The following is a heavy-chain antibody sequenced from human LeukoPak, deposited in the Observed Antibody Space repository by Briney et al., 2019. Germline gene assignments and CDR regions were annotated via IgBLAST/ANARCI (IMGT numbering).Heavy chain of an antibody. J-gene: IGHJ4*02. Sequence: ASVKVSCKASGYTFTTYGITWVRQAPGQGLEWMGWISTYNGNTDYAQRVQGRVTMTTDTSTSTAYMELRSLRSDDTAVYYCARGIYGDYWGQGTLVTASS. CDR1: GYTFTTYG. CDR3: ARGIYGDY. D-gene: IGHD4-17*01. V-gene: IGHV1-18*01. CDR2: ISTYNGNT.